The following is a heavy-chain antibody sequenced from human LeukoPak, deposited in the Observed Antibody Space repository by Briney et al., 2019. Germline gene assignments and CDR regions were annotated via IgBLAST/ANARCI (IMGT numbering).Heavy chain of an antibody. D-gene: IGHD4/OR15-4a*01. Sequence: PGGSLRLSCEASGFTFSSYAMNWVRQAPGKGLEWVSSISGSGATTSYAASVEGRFTISRDISKNTLYLQMNSLRAEDTAVYYCARGLRCYPAIDYWGQGTLVTVSS. CDR2: ISGSGATT. J-gene: IGHJ4*02. CDR3: ARGLRCYPAIDY. CDR1: GFTFSSYA. V-gene: IGHV3-23*01.